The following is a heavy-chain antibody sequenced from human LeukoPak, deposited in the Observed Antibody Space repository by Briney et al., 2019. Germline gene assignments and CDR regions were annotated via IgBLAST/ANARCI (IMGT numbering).Heavy chain of an antibody. J-gene: IGHJ4*02. CDR1: GFTFSNYY. CDR2: IKQDGGTT. Sequence: GGSLRLSCAASGFTFSNYYMAWVRQAPGKGLEWVANIKQDGGTTNYVDSLKGRFTISRDNASNSLYLQMNSLRVEDTALYYCARDSDGDLDYWGQGTLVTVSS. V-gene: IGHV3-7*01. CDR3: ARDSDGDLDY. D-gene: IGHD4-17*01.